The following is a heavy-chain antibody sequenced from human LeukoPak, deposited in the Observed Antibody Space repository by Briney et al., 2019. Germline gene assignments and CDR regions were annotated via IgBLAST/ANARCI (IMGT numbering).Heavy chain of an antibody. Sequence: SETLSLTCTVSGGSISSGGYYWSWIRQHPGKGLEWIGYICYSGSTYYNPSLKSRVTISVDTSKNQFSLKLSSVTAADTAVYYCARGKSDYGDYGYYYGMDVWGQGTTVTVSS. D-gene: IGHD4-17*01. CDR2: ICYSGST. V-gene: IGHV4-31*03. CDR1: GGSISSGGYY. J-gene: IGHJ6*02. CDR3: ARGKSDYGDYGYYYGMDV.